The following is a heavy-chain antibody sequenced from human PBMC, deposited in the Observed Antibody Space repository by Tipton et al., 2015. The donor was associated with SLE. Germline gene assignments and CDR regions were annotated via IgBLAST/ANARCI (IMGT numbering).Heavy chain of an antibody. D-gene: IGHD5-18*01. Sequence: TLSLTCTVSGGSISSYYWIWIRQPPGKGLEWIGYIDDSGNTDYTPSLKSRVTISVDTSKNQFSLKLSSVTAADTAVYYCARDSTPGRGYSYGLYMDVWGKGTTVTVSS. CDR2: IDDSGNT. CDR1: GGSISSYY. CDR3: ARDSTPGRGYSYGLYMDV. J-gene: IGHJ6*03. V-gene: IGHV4-59*01.